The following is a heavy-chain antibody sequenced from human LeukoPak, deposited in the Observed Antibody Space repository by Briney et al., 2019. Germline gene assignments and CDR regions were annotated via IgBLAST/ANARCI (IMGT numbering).Heavy chain of an antibody. CDR3: ARDGDTTVRGVPNWFDP. CDR1: GFTFSSYH. J-gene: IGHJ5*02. V-gene: IGHV3-48*02. Sequence: GGSLRLSCAASGFTFSSYHMNWVRQAPGKGLEWVSYISSSSSIIYYADSAKGRFTISRDNAKNSLYLQMNSLRDEDTAVYYCARDGDTTVRGVPNWFDPWGQGTLVTVSS. D-gene: IGHD3-10*01. CDR2: ISSSSSII.